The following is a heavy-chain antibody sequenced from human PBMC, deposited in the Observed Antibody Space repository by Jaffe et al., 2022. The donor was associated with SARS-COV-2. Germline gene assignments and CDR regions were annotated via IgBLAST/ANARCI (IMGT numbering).Heavy chain of an antibody. V-gene: IGHV1-8*01. J-gene: IGHJ1*01. CDR3: ARGPTYYYDSSGLEYFQH. CDR2: MNPNSGNT. CDR1: GYTFTSYD. Sequence: QVQLVQSGAEVKKPGASVKVSCKASGYTFTSYDINWVRQATGQGLEWMGWMNPNSGNTGYAQKFQGRVTMTRNTSISTAYMELSSLRSEDTAVYYCARGPTYYYDSSGLEYFQHWGQGTLVTVSS. D-gene: IGHD3-22*01.